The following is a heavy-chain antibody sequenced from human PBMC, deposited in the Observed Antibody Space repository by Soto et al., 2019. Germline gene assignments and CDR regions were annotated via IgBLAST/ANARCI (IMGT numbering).Heavy chain of an antibody. CDR1: GFTVSSNY. Sequence: GGSLRLSCAASGFTVSSNYMSWVRQAPGKGLEWVSVIYSGGSTYYADSVKGRFTISRDNSKNTLYLQMNSLRAEDTAVYYCARALSSSGWDGAFDIWGQGTMVTVSS. CDR3: ARALSSSGWDGAFDI. V-gene: IGHV3-66*01. J-gene: IGHJ3*02. D-gene: IGHD6-19*01. CDR2: IYSGGST.